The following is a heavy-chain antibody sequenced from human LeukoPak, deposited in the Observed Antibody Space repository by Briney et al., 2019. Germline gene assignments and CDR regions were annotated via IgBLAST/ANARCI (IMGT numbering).Heavy chain of an antibody. CDR2: IFGSGGSP. J-gene: IGHJ4*02. CDR3: GKTTVGYSSGQKPAWPVDF. D-gene: IGHD2-15*01. Sequence: PGVSLILSCEASVFTFGSHAMYWVRQAPGKGLEWVAGIFGSGGSPHYTDSVKRRFTISRDNPRNTVYLQINSLRDDDTAVYYCGKTTVGYSSGQKPAWPVDFWGQGTLVTVSS. CDR1: VFTFGSHA. V-gene: IGHV3-23*01.